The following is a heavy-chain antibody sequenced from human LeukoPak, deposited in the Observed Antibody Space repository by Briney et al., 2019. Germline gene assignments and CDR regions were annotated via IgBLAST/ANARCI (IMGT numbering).Heavy chain of an antibody. J-gene: IGHJ4*02. V-gene: IGHV1-2*06. Sequence: ASVKVSCKASGYTFTGYYLHWVRQAPGQGLQWLGRVNPNSGDTDYAQEFQGRVNVTRDTSISTAYMELGRLGADDTAVYYCARDRETRGGDMLDYWGQGTLVTVSS. CDR3: ARDRETRGGDMLDY. D-gene: IGHD3-16*01. CDR1: GYTFTGYY. CDR2: VNPNSGDT.